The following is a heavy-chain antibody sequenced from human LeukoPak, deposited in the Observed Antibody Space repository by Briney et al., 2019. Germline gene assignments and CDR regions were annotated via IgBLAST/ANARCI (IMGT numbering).Heavy chain of an antibody. CDR2: IDPSDSYT. V-gene: IGHV5-10-1*01. J-gene: IGHJ3*02. CDR3: ARHRGGDYGLDAFDI. D-gene: IGHD4-17*01. CDR1: GYSFTSYW. Sequence: PGESLKISCKDSGYSFTSYWISWVRQMPGKGLEWMGRIDPSDSYTNYSPSFQGHVTISADKPISTAYLQWSSLKASDTAMYYCARHRGGDYGLDAFDIWGQGTMVTVSS.